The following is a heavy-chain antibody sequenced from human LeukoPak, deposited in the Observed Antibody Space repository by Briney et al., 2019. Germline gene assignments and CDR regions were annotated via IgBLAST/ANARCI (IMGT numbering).Heavy chain of an antibody. J-gene: IGHJ3*02. CDR3: ARPLVLRYFDWSVSPDAFDI. CDR1: GYTFTGYY. D-gene: IGHD3-9*01. Sequence: ASVKASCKASGYTFTGYYMHWVRQAPGQGLEWMGWINPNSGGTNYAQKFQGRVTMTRDTSISTAYMELNRLRSDDTAVYYCARPLVLRYFDWSVSPDAFDIWGQGTMVTVSS. CDR2: INPNSGGT. V-gene: IGHV1-2*02.